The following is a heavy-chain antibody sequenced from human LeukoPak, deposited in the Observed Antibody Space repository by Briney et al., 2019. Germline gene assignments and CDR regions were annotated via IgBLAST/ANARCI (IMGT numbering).Heavy chain of an antibody. D-gene: IGHD1-26*01. J-gene: IGHJ3*01. CDR1: GYSFTSYW. Sequence: GESLKISCKGSGYSFTSYWIGWVRQMPGKGLELMGIIYPGDSGPTYSPSFQGQVTISVDKSIHTAYLQWSSLQASDTAMYYCGMSGDRVPLQDDVFDVWGQGTMVTVST. CDR2: IYPGDSGP. CDR3: GMSGDRVPLQDDVFDV. V-gene: IGHV5-51*01.